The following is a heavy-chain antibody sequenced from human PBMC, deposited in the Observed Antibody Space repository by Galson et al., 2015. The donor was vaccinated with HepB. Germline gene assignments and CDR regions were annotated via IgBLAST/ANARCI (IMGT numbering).Heavy chain of an antibody. CDR3: ARHAPSYDYIWGSYRPYYFDY. CDR1: GFTFSNYW. J-gene: IGHJ4*02. CDR2: INQDGGQR. Sequence: SLRLSCAASGFTFSNYWMHWVRQAPGKGLEWVANINQDGGQRSYVGSVKGRFTISRDNAKNSLYLQMNSLRAEDTAVYYCARHAPSYDYIWGSYRPYYFDYWGQGTLVTVSS. V-gene: IGHV3-7*01. D-gene: IGHD3-16*02.